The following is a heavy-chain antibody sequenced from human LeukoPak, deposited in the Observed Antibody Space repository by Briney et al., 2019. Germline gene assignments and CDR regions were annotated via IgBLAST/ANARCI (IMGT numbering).Heavy chain of an antibody. CDR1: GYTFTSYY. J-gene: IGHJ4*02. CDR2: MNPNSGNT. V-gene: IGHV1-8*02. CDR3: ARVGFTMVRGVIITIFDY. Sequence: ASVKVSCKASGYTFTSYYMHWVRQATGQGLEWMGWMNPNSGNTGYAQKFQGRVTMTRNTSISTAYMELSSLRSEDTAVYYCARVGFTMVRGVIITIFDYWGQGTLVTVSS. D-gene: IGHD3-10*01.